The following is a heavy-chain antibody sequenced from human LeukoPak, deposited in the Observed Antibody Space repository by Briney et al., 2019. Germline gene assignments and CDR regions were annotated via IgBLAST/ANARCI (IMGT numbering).Heavy chain of an antibody. CDR2: FDPEDGET. D-gene: IGHD1-26*01. Sequence: ASVEVSCKVSGYTLTELSMHWVRQAPGKGLEWMGGFDPEDGETIYAQKFQGRVTMTEDTSTDTAYMELSSLRSEDTAVYYCATAVDSGSYYHYYYGMDVWGQGTTVTVSS. CDR3: ATAVDSGSYYHYYYGMDV. V-gene: IGHV1-24*01. CDR1: GYTLTELS. J-gene: IGHJ6*02.